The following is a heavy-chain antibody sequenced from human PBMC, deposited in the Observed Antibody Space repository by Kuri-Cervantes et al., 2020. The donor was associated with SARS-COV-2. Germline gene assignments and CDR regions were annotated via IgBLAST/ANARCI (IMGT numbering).Heavy chain of an antibody. Sequence: GESLKISCAASGFTVSSNYMSWVRQAPGKGLEWVSVIYSGGSTYYADSVKGRFTISRDNSKNTLYLQMNSLRAEDTAVYYCARINYYEITWGQGTLVTVSS. D-gene: IGHD3-22*01. J-gene: IGHJ5*02. V-gene: IGHV3-53*01. CDR2: IYSGGST. CDR3: ARINYYEIT. CDR1: GFTVSSNY.